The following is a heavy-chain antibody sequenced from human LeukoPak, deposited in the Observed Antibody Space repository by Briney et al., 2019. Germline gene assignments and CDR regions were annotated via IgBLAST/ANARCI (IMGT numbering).Heavy chain of an antibody. Sequence: GGSLRLSCAASGFTFSDYYMSWMRQAPGKGLEWVSYISNSGTIIHDADSVKGRFTISRDNARNSLFLQMNSLRAEDTAVYYCAKCPNDYFDYWGQGTLVTVSS. CDR3: AKCPNDYFDY. D-gene: IGHD2-8*01. J-gene: IGHJ4*02. CDR2: ISNSGTII. V-gene: IGHV3-11*01. CDR1: GFTFSDYY.